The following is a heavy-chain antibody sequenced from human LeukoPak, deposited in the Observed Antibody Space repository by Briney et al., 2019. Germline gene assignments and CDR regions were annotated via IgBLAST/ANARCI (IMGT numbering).Heavy chain of an antibody. V-gene: IGHV3-21*01. J-gene: IGHJ5*02. CDR3: ARDSSSWYSNWFDP. D-gene: IGHD6-13*01. Sequence: GGSLRLSCAASRFSFITYSMNWVRQAPGKGLEWVSSISSSSRYIYYADSVKGRFTISRDNAKNSLYLQMNSLRAEDTAVYYCARDSSSWYSNWFDPWGQGTLVTVSS. CDR2: ISSSSRYI. CDR1: RFSFITYS.